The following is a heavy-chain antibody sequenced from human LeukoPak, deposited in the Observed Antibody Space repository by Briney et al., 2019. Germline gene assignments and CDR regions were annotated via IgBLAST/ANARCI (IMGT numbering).Heavy chain of an antibody. CDR3: ARGYSNWNDGVYNWFDP. CDR1: GGSISSHY. Sequence: PSETLSLTCTVSGGSISSHYRSWIRQPPGKGLEWIGYIYYSGSTNYNPPLKSRVAISVDTSKNQFSLKLSSVTAADTAVYYCARGYSNWNDGVYNWFDPWGQGTLVTVSS. V-gene: IGHV4-59*11. D-gene: IGHD1-20*01. J-gene: IGHJ5*02. CDR2: IYYSGST.